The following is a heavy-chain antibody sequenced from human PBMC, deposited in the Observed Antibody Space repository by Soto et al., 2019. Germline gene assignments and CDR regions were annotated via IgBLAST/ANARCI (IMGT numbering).Heavy chain of an antibody. V-gene: IGHV2-5*02. CDR1: GFSLTTSGVG. CDR3: AHRVFWRPFDWSLGWFDP. J-gene: IGHJ5*02. D-gene: IGHD3-9*01. CDR2: IYWGDDK. Sequence: QITLKESGPTLVKPTQTLTLTCTFSGFSLTTSGVGVGWIRQPPGKALEWLALIYWGDDKRDSPSLKNRLAITNDTSKNQVVLTLTNMDPVDTATYYCAHRVFWRPFDWSLGWFDPWGQGILVTVSS.